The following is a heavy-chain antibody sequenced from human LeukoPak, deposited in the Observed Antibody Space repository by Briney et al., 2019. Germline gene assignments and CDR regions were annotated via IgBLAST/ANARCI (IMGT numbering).Heavy chain of an antibody. J-gene: IGHJ4*02. D-gene: IGHD4-17*01. CDR2: INAGNGNT. CDR3: ARGFRPYGRTLGY. CDR1: GYTFTSYA. V-gene: IGHV1-3*01. Sequence: ASVKVSCKASGYTFTSYAMHWVRQAPGQRLEWMGWINAGNGNTKYSQKFQGRVTITRDTSASTAYMELSSLRSEDTAVYYCARGFRPYGRTLGYWGQGTLVTVSS.